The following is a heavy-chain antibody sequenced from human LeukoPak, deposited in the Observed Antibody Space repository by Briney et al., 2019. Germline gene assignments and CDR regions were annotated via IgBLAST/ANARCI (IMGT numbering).Heavy chain of an antibody. V-gene: IGHV3-7*01. CDR1: GFTFSSYW. CDR2: IKQDGSEK. Sequence: GGSLRLSCAASGFTFSSYWMSWVRQAPGKGLEWVANIKQDGSEKYYVDSVKGRFTISRDNAKNSLYLQMNSLRAEDTAVYYCATASYSGWTASHDYWGQGTLVTVSS. J-gene: IGHJ4*02. D-gene: IGHD6-25*01. CDR3: ATASYSGWTASHDY.